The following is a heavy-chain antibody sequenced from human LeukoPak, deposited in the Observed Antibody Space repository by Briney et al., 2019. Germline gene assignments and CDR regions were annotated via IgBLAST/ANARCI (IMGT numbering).Heavy chain of an antibody. CDR2: IWYDGSNK. D-gene: IGHD4-17*01. Sequence: GGSLRLSCAASGFTFSSYSMNWVRQAPGKGLEWVAVIWYDGSNKYYADSVKGRFTISRDNSKNTLYLQMNSLRAEDTAVYYCAREDYGDYVVDYWGQGTLVTVSS. CDR3: AREDYGDYVVDY. CDR1: GFTFSSYS. J-gene: IGHJ4*02. V-gene: IGHV3-33*08.